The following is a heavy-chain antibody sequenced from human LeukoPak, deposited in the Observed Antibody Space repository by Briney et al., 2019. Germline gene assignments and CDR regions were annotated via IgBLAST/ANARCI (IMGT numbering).Heavy chain of an antibody. CDR1: GFTFSSYW. V-gene: IGHV3-74*01. Sequence: GGSLRLSCAASGFTFSSYWMHWVRQAPGKGLVWVSRINTDGSSTSYADSVKGRFTISRDNSKNTLYLQMNSLRAEDTAVYYCARDRAAAGLDAFDIWGQGTMVTVSS. J-gene: IGHJ3*02. CDR3: ARDRAAAGLDAFDI. D-gene: IGHD6-13*01. CDR2: INTDGSST.